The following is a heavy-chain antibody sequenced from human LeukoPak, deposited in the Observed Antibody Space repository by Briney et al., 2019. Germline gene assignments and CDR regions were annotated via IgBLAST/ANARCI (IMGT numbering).Heavy chain of an antibody. CDR3: ARDPHYYDSSGYPFDY. D-gene: IGHD3-22*01. V-gene: IGHV1-69*13. Sequence: GASVTVSCKASGGTFSSYAISWVRQAPGQGLEWMGGIIPIFGTANYAQKFQGRVTITADESTSTAYMELSSLRSEDTAVYYCARDPHYYDSSGYPFDYWGQGTLVTVSS. CDR1: GGTFSSYA. J-gene: IGHJ4*02. CDR2: IIPIFGTA.